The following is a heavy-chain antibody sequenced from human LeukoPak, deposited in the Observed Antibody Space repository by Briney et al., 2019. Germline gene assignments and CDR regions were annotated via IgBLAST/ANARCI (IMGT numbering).Heavy chain of an antibody. Sequence: SETLSLTCAVYGGSFSGYYWSWLRQPAGRGLEGMGEINHSGSTNYNPSLKSRVTISVDTSKNQFSLKLSSVTAADTAVYYCARGFWSGYYHRYYFDYWGQGTLVTVSS. CDR2: INHSGST. J-gene: IGHJ4*02. D-gene: IGHD3-3*01. CDR3: ARGFWSGYYHRYYFDY. V-gene: IGHV4-34*01. CDR1: GGSFSGYY.